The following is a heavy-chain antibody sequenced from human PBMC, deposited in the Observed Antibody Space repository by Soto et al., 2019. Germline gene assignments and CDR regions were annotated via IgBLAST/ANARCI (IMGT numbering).Heavy chain of an antibody. CDR2: IIPIFGTV. D-gene: IGHD3-22*01. CDR3: ATGGERDYYDHSGWR. Sequence: QVQLVQSGAEVKKPGSSVKVPCKASGGTFSNYALDWVRQAPGQGLEWMGGIIPIFGTVRHAQNFQGRVTITADESTATAYMELSSLRYEDTAMYYCATGGERDYYDHSGWRWGQGTLVTVSS. J-gene: IGHJ1*01. CDR1: GGTFSNYA. V-gene: IGHV1-69*12.